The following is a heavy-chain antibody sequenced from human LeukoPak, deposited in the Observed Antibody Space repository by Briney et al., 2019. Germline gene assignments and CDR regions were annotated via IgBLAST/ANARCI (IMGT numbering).Heavy chain of an antibody. Sequence: ASVKVSCKASGYTFTSYDINWVRQAPGQGLEWMGWINPNSGGTNYAQKFQGWVTMTRDTSISTAYMELSRLRSDDTAVYYCARESLPTTVTTDYYYYYGMDVWGQGSTVTVSS. CDR1: GYTFTSYD. J-gene: IGHJ6*02. D-gene: IGHD4-17*01. CDR2: INPNSGGT. V-gene: IGHV1-2*04. CDR3: ARESLPTTVTTDYYYYYGMDV.